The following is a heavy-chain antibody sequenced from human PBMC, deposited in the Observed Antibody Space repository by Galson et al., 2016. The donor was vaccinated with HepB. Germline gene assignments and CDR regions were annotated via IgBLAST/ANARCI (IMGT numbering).Heavy chain of an antibody. J-gene: IGHJ1*01. CDR2: INPDNGNT. D-gene: IGHD6-6*01. Sequence: SCKASGFTFTDYGFTWVRQAPGRGLEWMGWINPDNGNTNYAEEYQGRVTMTTDTDTSTVHMELKSLRFDDTAVYYCARAKDPLYSSPSSYWGQGTLVTVSS. V-gene: IGHV1-18*01. CDR3: ARAKDPLYSSPSSY. CDR1: GFTFTDYG.